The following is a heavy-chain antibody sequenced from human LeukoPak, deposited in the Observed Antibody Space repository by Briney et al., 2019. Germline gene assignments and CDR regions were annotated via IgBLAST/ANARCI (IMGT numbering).Heavy chain of an antibody. CDR1: GFTFTSYA. Sequence: GGSLRLSCAASGFTFTSYAMTWVRQAPGKGLELVSSISGSGGSTYYADSVKGRFTISRDNSKNTLYLQMNSLRAEDTATYYCAKGIEMATIWSPLAYWGQGTLVTVSS. J-gene: IGHJ4*02. CDR2: ISGSGGST. V-gene: IGHV3-23*01. D-gene: IGHD5-24*01. CDR3: AKGIEMATIWSPLAY.